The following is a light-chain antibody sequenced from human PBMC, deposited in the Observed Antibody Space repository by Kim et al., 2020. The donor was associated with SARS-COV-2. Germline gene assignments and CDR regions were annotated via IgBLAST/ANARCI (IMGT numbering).Light chain of an antibody. V-gene: IGKV1-39*01. CDR1: QSVTKY. CDR3: QQSHSSPWT. J-gene: IGKJ1*01. Sequence: IQMTQSPSSLSASVGDRVTITCRASQSVTKYLNWHQQKSGKAPKLLIYGGSNLQSGVPSRFSGSGSETDFTLTINSLQFEDVATYYCQQSHSSPWTFGQGTKVDIK. CDR2: GGS.